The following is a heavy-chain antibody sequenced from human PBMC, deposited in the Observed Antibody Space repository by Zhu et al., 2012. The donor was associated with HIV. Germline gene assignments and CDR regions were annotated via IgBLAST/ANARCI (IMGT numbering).Heavy chain of an antibody. CDR3: TRRLAVAGMGSDAFDI. Sequence: EVQLVESGGGLVQPGGSLKLSCAASGFTFSGSAMHWVRQASGKGLEWVGRIRSKANSYATAYAASVKGRFTISRDDSKNTAYLQMNSLKTEDTAVYYCTRRLAVAGMGSDAFDIWGQGTMVTVSS. D-gene: IGHD6-19*01. CDR1: GFTFSGSA. V-gene: IGHV3-73*02. CDR2: IRSKANSYAT. J-gene: IGHJ3*02.